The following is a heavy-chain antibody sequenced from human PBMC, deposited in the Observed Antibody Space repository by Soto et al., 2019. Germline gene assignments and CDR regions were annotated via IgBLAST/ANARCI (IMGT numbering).Heavy chain of an antibody. D-gene: IGHD3-10*02. CDR1: GDTFSDFT. J-gene: IGHJ4*02. Sequence: SVKVSCEASGDTFSDFTFSWVRLARGLGPGWMGVITSVLKAPNYAQKFQGRVTMSAYESTNTAYMELGSLRAGDSAGYDCARGMSRESMSDVQGFPLSHGGQGSLVTVSS. V-gene: IGHV1-69*13. CDR3: ARGMSRESMSDVQGFPLSH. CDR2: ITSVLKAP.